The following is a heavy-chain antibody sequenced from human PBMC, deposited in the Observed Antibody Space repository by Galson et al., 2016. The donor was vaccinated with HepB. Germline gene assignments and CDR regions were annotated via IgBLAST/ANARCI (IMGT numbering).Heavy chain of an antibody. Sequence: TLSLTCSVSGGSIHSGGYYWSWIRQHPGKGLEWVAYISYSGSTFYNPSLKSRVTTSVDTSKNQFSLKLSSVTAADTAVYYCARVTRESNYFYYDMDVWGQGTTVTVSS. V-gene: IGHV4-31*03. CDR2: ISYSGST. CDR3: ARVTRESNYFYYDMDV. J-gene: IGHJ6*02. CDR1: GGSIHSGGYY.